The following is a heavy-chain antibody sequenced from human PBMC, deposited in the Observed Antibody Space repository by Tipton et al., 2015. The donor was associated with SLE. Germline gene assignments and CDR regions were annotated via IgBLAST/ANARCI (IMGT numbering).Heavy chain of an antibody. CDR3: ARGPFDYYDSGCAFDI. Sequence: TLSLTCTVSGYSISSGYYWGWIRQPPGKGLEWIGSIYHSGSTYYNPSLKSRVTISVDTSKNQFSLKLSPVTAADTAVYYCARGPFDYYDSGCAFDIWGQGTMVTVSS. CDR2: IYHSGST. CDR1: GYSISSGYY. V-gene: IGHV4-38-2*02. D-gene: IGHD3-22*01. J-gene: IGHJ3*02.